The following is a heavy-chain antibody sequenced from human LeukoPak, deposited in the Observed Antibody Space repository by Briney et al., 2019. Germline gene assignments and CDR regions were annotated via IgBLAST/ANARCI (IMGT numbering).Heavy chain of an antibody. D-gene: IGHD3-22*01. CDR1: GFTFSDYY. CDR3: ARDRTVMYYYDSSGYYDAFDI. J-gene: IGHJ3*02. V-gene: IGHV3-11*01. Sequence: GGSLRLSCAASGFTFSDYYMSWIRQAPGKGLEWVSYISSSGSTIYYADSVKGRFTISRDNAKNSLYLQMNSLRAEDTAVYYCARDRTVMYYYDSSGYYDAFDIWGQGTMVTVSS. CDR2: ISSSGSTI.